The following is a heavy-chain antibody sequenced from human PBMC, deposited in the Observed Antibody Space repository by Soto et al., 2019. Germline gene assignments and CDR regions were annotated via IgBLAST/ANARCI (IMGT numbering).Heavy chain of an antibody. CDR3: AKGGGYCSGGSCLGDTRFGR. CDR2: ISYDGSNK. D-gene: IGHD2-15*01. V-gene: IGHV3-30*18. J-gene: IGHJ5*02. CDR1: GFTFSSYG. Sequence: QVQLVESGGGVVQPGRSLRLSCAASGFTFSSYGMHWVRQAPGKGLEWVAVISYDGSNKYYADSVKGRFTISRDNSKKPLYLQMESLRAEDTAGYYCAKGGGYCSGGSCLGDTRFGRWGQRALGTGSS.